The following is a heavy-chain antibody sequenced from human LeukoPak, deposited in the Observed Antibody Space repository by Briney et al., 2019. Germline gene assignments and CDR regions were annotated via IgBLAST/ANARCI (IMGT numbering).Heavy chain of an antibody. CDR1: GGTFSSYA. V-gene: IGHV1-69*13. Sequence: SVKVSCKASGGTFSSYAISWVRQAPGQGLEWMGGIIPIFGTANYAQKFQGRVTITADESTSTAYMELSSLRSEDTAVYYCAHQSSEYCSSTSCYPTRGYFDYWGQGTLVTVSS. D-gene: IGHD2-2*01. J-gene: IGHJ4*02. CDR2: IIPIFGTA. CDR3: AHQSSEYCSSTSCYPTRGYFDY.